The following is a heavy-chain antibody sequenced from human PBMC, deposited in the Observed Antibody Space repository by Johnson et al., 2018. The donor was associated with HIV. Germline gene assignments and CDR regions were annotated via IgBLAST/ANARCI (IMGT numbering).Heavy chain of an antibody. J-gene: IGHJ3*02. D-gene: IGHD3-10*01. CDR3: ARAPGFSRAFDI. CDR2: TPGGDGGT. V-gene: IGHV3-23*04. Sequence: EVQLVESGGGLVQPGGSLRVSCAASGFKYAASGLAFSNYAVKWVSHTPGGDGGTSFADSVRGRYIISRDNSKNTLYLQMNRLTAEDTAVYYCARAPGFSRAFDIWGQGTMVTVSS. CDR1: GFKYAAS.